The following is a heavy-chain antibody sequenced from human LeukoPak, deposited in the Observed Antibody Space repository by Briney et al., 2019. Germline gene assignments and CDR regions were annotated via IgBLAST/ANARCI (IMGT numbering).Heavy chain of an antibody. CDR2: ISGSGGST. J-gene: IGHJ4*02. CDR3: ARDFRQLVLGYYFDY. Sequence: PGGSLRLSCAASGFTFSGYAMSWVRQAPGKGLEWVSAISGSGGSTYYADSVKGRFTISRDNSKNTLYLQMNSLRAEDTAVYYCARDFRQLVLGYYFDYWGQGTLVTVSS. CDR1: GFTFSGYA. D-gene: IGHD6-6*01. V-gene: IGHV3-23*01.